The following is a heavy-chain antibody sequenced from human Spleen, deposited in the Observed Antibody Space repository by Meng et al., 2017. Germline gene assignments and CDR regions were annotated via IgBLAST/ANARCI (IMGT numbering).Heavy chain of an antibody. Sequence: SETLSLTCSVSGGSISSYYWSWIRQPPGKGLEWIGDIYYSGSTNYNPSLKSRVTMSVDTSKSQFSLNLNSVTAADTAIFYCARNLLGRLHRSAYCDVWGRGTLVTVSS. CDR3: ARNLLGRLHRSAYCDV. CDR1: GGSISSYY. D-gene: IGHD4-11*01. CDR2: IYYSGST. V-gene: IGHV4-59*12. J-gene: IGHJ2*01.